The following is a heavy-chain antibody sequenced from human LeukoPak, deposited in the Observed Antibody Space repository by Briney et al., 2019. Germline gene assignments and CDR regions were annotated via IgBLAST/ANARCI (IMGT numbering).Heavy chain of an antibody. CDR3: ASVNSSSWFLAFDY. Sequence: KTSETLSLTCTVSGGSISSHYWSWSRQPPGKGLEWIGYIYHSGSTNYNPSLKSRVTISVDTSKNQFSLKLSSVTAADTAVYYCASVNSSSWFLAFDYWGQGTLVTVSS. D-gene: IGHD6-13*01. V-gene: IGHV4-59*11. J-gene: IGHJ4*02. CDR2: IYHSGST. CDR1: GGSISSHY.